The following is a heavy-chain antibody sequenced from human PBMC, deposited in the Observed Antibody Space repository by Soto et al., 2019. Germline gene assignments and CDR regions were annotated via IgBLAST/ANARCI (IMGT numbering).Heavy chain of an antibody. V-gene: IGHV3-23*01. J-gene: IGHJ4*02. CDR2: ISGSGGST. D-gene: IGHD6-13*01. Sequence: GGSLRLSCGASGFSFRRYPMSWVRQPPGQGLEWVSAISGSGGSTYYADSVKSRFTISRDNSKNTLYLQMNSLRAEYTAVNYCAKPDLWAAAGKEIIDYWGQGTLVTVSS. CDR1: GFSFRRYP. CDR3: AKPDLWAAAGKEIIDY.